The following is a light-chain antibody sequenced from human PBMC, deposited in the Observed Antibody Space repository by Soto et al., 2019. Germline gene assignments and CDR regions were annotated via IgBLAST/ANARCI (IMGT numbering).Light chain of an antibody. CDR2: AAS. CDR1: QVMSSW. V-gene: IGKV1D-12*01. J-gene: IGKJ5*01. Sequence: DMQMTQSASSVSAAVGERCTITCRSSQVMSSWLAWYQQKPGKAPKLLIFAASTLQSGVPSRLSGSGPRTDFTLTITSLQPEDIGTYYCQQTDTLPSTFGQGTRLEIK. CDR3: QQTDTLPST.